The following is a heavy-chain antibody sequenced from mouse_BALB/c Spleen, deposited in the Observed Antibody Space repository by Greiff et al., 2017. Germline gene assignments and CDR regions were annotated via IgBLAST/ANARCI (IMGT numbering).Heavy chain of an antibody. D-gene: IGHD1-1*01. V-gene: IGHV5-17*02. CDR1: GFTFSSFG. CDR2: ISSGSSTI. Sequence: EVKLVESGGGLVQPGGSRKLSCAASGFTFSSFGMHWVRQAPEKGLEWVAYISSGSSTIYYADTVKGRFTISRDNPKNTLFLQMTSLRSEDTALYYCARWGTTVVATDYYAMDYWGQGTSVTVSS. CDR3: ARWGTTVVATDYYAMDY. J-gene: IGHJ4*01.